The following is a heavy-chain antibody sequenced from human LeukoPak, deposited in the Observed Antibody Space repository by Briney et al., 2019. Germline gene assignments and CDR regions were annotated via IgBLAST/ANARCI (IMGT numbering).Heavy chain of an antibody. J-gene: IGHJ4*02. CDR3: AREVPGTFDY. V-gene: IGHV1-69*05. CDR2: IIPIFGTA. CDR1: GGTFSSYA. D-gene: IGHD6-13*01. Sequence: SVKVSFKSSGGTFSSYAISWVRQAPGQGLEWMGGIIPIFGTANYAQKFQGRVMITTDESTSTAYMELSSLRSEDTAVYYCAREVPGTFDYWGQGTLVTVSS.